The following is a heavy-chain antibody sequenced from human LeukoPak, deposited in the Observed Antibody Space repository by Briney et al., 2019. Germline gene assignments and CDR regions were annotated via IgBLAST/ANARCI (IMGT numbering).Heavy chain of an antibody. CDR3: ARDRPEIVPRTDCSSTSCYDGFDY. D-gene: IGHD2-2*01. CDR2: ISAYNGNT. V-gene: IGHV1-18*01. J-gene: IGHJ4*02. CDR1: GYTFTSYG. Sequence: ASVKVSCKASGYTFTSYGISWVRQAPGQGLEWMGWISAYNGNTNYAQKLQGRVTMTTDTSTSTAYMELRSLRSHDTAVYYCARDRPEIVPRTDCSSTSCYDGFDYWGQGTLVTVSS.